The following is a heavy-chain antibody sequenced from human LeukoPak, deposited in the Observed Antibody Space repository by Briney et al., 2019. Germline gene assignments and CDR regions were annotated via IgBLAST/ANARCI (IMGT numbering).Heavy chain of an antibody. V-gene: IGHV3-21*01. D-gene: IGHD1-14*01. CDR1: GFTSSSNS. CDR2: ISSSSSYI. Sequence: GSLRLSCAASGFTSSSNSMNWVGQAPAKGLEWVASISSSSSYIYYADSVKGRLIIYTDNAKNSMYLQMNSLRAEDTAVYYCARDGIDSPRPDRAVDYWGQGTLVTVSS. J-gene: IGHJ4*02. CDR3: ARDGIDSPRPDRAVDY.